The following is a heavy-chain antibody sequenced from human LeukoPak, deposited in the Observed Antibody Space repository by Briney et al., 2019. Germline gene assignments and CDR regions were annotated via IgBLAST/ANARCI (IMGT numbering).Heavy chain of an antibody. CDR2: ISGSGGST. CDR3: ARCDSSGYYYSGVVY. D-gene: IGHD3-22*01. J-gene: IGHJ4*02. Sequence: PGGSLRLSCAASGFTFSNYAMSWVRQAPGKGLEWVSVISGSGGSTYYTDSVKGRFTISRDNSKNTLYLQMNSLRAEDTGVYYCARCDSSGYYYSGVVYWGRGTLVTVSS. CDR1: GFTFSNYA. V-gene: IGHV3-23*01.